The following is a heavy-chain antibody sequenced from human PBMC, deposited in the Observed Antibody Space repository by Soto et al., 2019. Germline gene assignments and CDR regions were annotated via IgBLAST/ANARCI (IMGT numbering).Heavy chain of an antibody. CDR1: GFPVSSNY. CDR3: AREVRVRGFAFDI. V-gene: IGHV3-66*01. D-gene: IGHD3-3*01. CDR2: IYSGGNT. Sequence: CGSLRLSCTVSGFPVSSNYMNWVRQAPGKGLEWVSFIYSGGNTYYADSVKGRFTISRDNSKNMLYLQMNSLRVEDTAVYYCAREVRVRGFAFDIWGQGTMVTVSS. J-gene: IGHJ3*02.